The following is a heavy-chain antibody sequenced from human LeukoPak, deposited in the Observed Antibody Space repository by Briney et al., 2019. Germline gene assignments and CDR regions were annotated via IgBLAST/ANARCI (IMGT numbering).Heavy chain of an antibody. CDR3: AKAPVTTCSGAYCYPFDY. CDR2: ISVSGNT. CDR1: GFTLSSYA. D-gene: IGHD2-15*01. Sequence: GGSLRLSCAASGFTLSSYALSWVRQGPGKGLEWVSAISVSGNTYHADSVKGRFTISRDSSKNTLYLQMNSLRAEDAAVYYCAKAPVTTCSGAYCYPFDYWGQGTLVTVSS. J-gene: IGHJ4*02. V-gene: IGHV3-23*01.